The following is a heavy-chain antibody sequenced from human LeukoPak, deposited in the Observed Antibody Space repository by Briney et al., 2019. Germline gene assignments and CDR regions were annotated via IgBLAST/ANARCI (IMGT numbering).Heavy chain of an antibody. V-gene: IGHV4-4*07. CDR1: GGSISSYY. Sequence: SETLSLTCSVSGGSISSYYWSWFRQPAGKGLEWIGRVYSTGSTDYSPSLKSRVTMSVDTSKNQFSLRLSSVTAADTAVYYCARVCGYSGYDHSLFDYWGQGTLVTVSS. J-gene: IGHJ4*02. CDR2: VYSTGST. CDR3: ARVCGYSGYDHSLFDY. D-gene: IGHD5-12*01.